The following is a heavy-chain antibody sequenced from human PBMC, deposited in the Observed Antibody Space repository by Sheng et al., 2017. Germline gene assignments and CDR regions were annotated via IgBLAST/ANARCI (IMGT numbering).Heavy chain of an antibody. CDR2: IYYSGST. CDR3: ARVRTTYYGSGWNWFDP. Sequence: QLQLQESGPGLVKPSETLSLTCTVSGGSISSSSYYWGWIRQPPGKGLEWIGSIYYSGSTYYNPSLKSRVTISVDTSKNQFSLKLSSVTAADTAVYYCARVRTTYYGSGWNWFDPGAREPWSPSPQ. CDR1: GGSISSSSYY. V-gene: IGHV4-39*07. D-gene: IGHD3-10*01. J-gene: IGHJ5*02.